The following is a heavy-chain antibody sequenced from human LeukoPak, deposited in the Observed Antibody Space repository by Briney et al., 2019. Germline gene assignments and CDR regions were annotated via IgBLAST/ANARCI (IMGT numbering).Heavy chain of an antibody. CDR1: GFTFSSYA. CDR3: AKDLAAAVAGKNY. J-gene: IGHJ4*02. Sequence: GGSLRLSCAASGFTFSSYAMSWVRQAPGKGLEWVSTISGSGGSTYYADSVKGRFTISRDNSKNTLYLQMNSLRAEDTAVYYCAKDLAAAVAGKNYWGQGTLVTVSS. D-gene: IGHD6-19*01. V-gene: IGHV3-23*01. CDR2: ISGSGGST.